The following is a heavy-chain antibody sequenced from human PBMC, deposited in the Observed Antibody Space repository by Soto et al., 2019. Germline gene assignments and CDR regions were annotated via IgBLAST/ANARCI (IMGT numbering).Heavy chain of an antibody. D-gene: IGHD6-19*01. J-gene: IGHJ4*02. CDR3: AREQWGFDS. CDR2: IYYTGNS. V-gene: IGHV4-31*03. CDR1: GGSITTNGHY. Sequence: QVQLQESGPELVKPSQTLSPTCSVSGGSITTNGHYWTWIRQHPGQGLEWIAYIYYTGNSYLNPSLKSRLSISVDTSKNQFSLELRSVTAADTAVYYCAREQWGFDSWGQGTLVTVSS.